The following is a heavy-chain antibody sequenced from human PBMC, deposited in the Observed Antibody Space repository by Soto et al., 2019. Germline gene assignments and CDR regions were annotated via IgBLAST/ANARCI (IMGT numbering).Heavy chain of an antibody. CDR1: GYSFPSYY. V-gene: IGHV1-46*03. CDR3: ARDGGYCSGGSCYPMPRLYRHYSGMEV. D-gene: IGHD2-15*01. J-gene: IGHJ6*02. Sequence: QVQLVQSGAEVKKPGASVKISCKASGYSFPSYYLHWVRQAPGQGLEWMAIINPNTGSTNYAQKFQGRVTVTRDTSTTTVYMDLRSLKSDDTAVYYCARDGGYCSGGSCYPMPRLYRHYSGMEVWGQGTTVIVSS. CDR2: INPNTGST.